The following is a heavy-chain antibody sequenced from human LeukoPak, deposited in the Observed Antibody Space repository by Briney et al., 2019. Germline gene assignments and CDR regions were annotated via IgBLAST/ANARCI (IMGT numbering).Heavy chain of an antibody. D-gene: IGHD6-19*01. CDR3: ARDLLAVAAMGALDF. Sequence: GGSLRLSCAASGFTFSRYDMNWVGQAPGKGLEWVSSINRGSTYIYYADSVKGRFTISRDNPKNSLYLQMNSLTAEDTAIYYCARDLLAVAAMGALDFWGQGTMVAVSS. V-gene: IGHV3-21*01. J-gene: IGHJ3*01. CDR1: GFTFSRYD. CDR2: INRGSTYI.